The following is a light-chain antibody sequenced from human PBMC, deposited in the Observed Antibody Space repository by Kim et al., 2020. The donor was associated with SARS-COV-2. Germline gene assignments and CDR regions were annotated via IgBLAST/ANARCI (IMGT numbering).Light chain of an antibody. Sequence: RVTICGTGGSSNIGAGYDVHWYQQVPGTAPKVLIYGNTNRPSGVPDRFSGSKSGTSASLAITGLQAEDEADYYCQSYDSSLSGVIFGGGTQLTVL. CDR1: SSNIGAGYD. CDR2: GNT. J-gene: IGLJ2*01. V-gene: IGLV1-40*01. CDR3: QSYDSSLSGVI.